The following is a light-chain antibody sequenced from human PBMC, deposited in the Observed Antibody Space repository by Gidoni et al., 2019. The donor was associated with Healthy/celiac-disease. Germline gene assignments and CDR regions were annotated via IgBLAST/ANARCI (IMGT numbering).Light chain of an antibody. Sequence: EAVMTQSPATLSVSPGERATLSCRASQSVSNNLAWYQQKPGQAPRLLIYGASTRATGIPARFSGSGSGTEFTLTISSLQSEDFAVYYCQQYNNRWTCGQGTKVEIK. CDR1: QSVSNN. J-gene: IGKJ1*01. V-gene: IGKV3-15*01. CDR2: GAS. CDR3: QQYNNRWT.